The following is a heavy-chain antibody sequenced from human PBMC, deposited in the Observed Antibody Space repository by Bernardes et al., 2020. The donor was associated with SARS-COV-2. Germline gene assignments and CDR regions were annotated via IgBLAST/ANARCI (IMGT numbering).Heavy chain of an antibody. Sequence: TLSLTCTVSGDSINNYYWSWIRQPPEKGLEWIGYIYYSGTTNYNPSLKSRVTISVDTSKNQFSLNLNSVTAADTALYYCARQRTIFDAFDIWGQGTMVTVSS. D-gene: IGHD3-9*01. CDR2: IYYSGTT. V-gene: IGHV4-59*01. CDR3: ARQRTIFDAFDI. J-gene: IGHJ3*02. CDR1: GDSINNYY.